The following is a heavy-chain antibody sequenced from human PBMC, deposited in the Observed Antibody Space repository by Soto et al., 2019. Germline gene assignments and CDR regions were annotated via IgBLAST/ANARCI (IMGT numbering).Heavy chain of an antibody. CDR3: ARGVNLVAATPYGMDV. CDR1: GGTFSSYA. CDR2: IIPIFGTA. Sequence: QVQLVQSGAEVKKPGSSVKVSCKASGGTFSSYAISWVRQAPGQGLEWMGGIIPIFGTANYAQKFQGRVTITADESTSTAYMELGSLRSEDTAVYYCARGVNLVAATPYGMDVWGQGTTVTVSS. D-gene: IGHD2-15*01. J-gene: IGHJ6*02. V-gene: IGHV1-69*12.